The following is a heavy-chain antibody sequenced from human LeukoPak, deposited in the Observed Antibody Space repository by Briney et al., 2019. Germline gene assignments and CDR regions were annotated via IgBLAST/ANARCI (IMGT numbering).Heavy chain of an antibody. V-gene: IGHV5-51*01. CDR3: ARLSGSYWDYFDY. CDR1: GYSFTTYW. Sequence: GESLKISCRGSGYSFTTYWIGWVRQMPGKGLEWMGIIYPGDSDTRYTPSFQGQVTISADKSTSTAYLQWSSLKASGTAMYYCARLSGSYWDYFDYWGQGTLVTVPS. CDR2: IYPGDSDT. J-gene: IGHJ4*02. D-gene: IGHD1-26*01.